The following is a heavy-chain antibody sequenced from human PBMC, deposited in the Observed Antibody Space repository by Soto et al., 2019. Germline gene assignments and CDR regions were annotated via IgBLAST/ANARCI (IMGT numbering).Heavy chain of an antibody. Sequence: VGSLRLSCAASGFTFDDYTMHWVRQAPGKGLEWVSLISWDGGSTYYADSVKGRFTISRDNSKNSLYLQMNSLRTEDTALYYCAKSPQDYYYYGMDVWGQGTTVTVSS. CDR3: AKSPQDYYYYGMDV. CDR1: GFTFDDYT. J-gene: IGHJ6*02. CDR2: ISWDGGST. V-gene: IGHV3-43*01.